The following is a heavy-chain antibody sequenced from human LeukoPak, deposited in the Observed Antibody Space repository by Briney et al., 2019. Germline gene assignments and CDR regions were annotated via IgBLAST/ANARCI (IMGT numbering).Heavy chain of an antibody. CDR3: AKSDSGTYLRWFDP. CDR2: ISASAGST. Sequence: GGSLRLSCAASGFXFSRYVISWVRQAPGKGLEWVSAISASAGSTYYADSVEGQFIISRDNSKNTLYLQINSLRAEDTAVYYCAKSDSGTYLRWFDPWGQGILVTVSS. V-gene: IGHV3-23*01. D-gene: IGHD3-10*01. CDR1: GFXFSRYV. J-gene: IGHJ5*02.